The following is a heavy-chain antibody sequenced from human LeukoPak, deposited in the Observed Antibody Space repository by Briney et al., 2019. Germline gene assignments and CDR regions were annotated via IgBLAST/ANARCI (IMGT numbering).Heavy chain of an antibody. CDR3: ARAENNWFDP. CDR1: GGSISSYY. Sequence: SETLSLTCTVSGGSISSYYWSWIRQPPAKGLEWIGYIYYSGSTNYNPSLKSRVTISVDTSKNQFSLKLSSVTAADTAVYYCARAENNWFDPWGQGTLVTVSS. J-gene: IGHJ5*02. V-gene: IGHV4-59*01. CDR2: IYYSGST.